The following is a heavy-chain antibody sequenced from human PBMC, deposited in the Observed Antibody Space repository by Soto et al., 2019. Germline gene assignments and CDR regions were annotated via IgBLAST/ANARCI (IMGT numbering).Heavy chain of an antibody. D-gene: IGHD3-16*02. J-gene: IGHJ4*02. Sequence: SETLSLTCAVYGGSFSGYYWSWIRQPPGKGLEWIGEINHSGSTNYNPSLESRVTISVDTSKNQFSLKLSSVTAADTAVYYCARAPRYDYVWGSYRYFDYWGQGTLVTVSS. V-gene: IGHV4-34*01. CDR1: GGSFSGYY. CDR3: ARAPRYDYVWGSYRYFDY. CDR2: INHSGST.